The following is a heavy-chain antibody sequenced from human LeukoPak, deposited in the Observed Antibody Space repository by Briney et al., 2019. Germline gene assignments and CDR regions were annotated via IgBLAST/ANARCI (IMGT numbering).Heavy chain of an antibody. CDR1: GGTFSSHA. CDR3: AREAERDFWSGKQGGAFDI. Sequence: ASVNVSYTPSGGTFSSHAISWVRQAPGQRLEWMGGIIPIFGTANYAQKFQGRVTIATDESTSTAYMELSSLRSEDTAVYYCAREAERDFWSGKQGGAFDIWGQGTMVTVSS. CDR2: IIPIFGTA. D-gene: IGHD3-3*01. J-gene: IGHJ3*02. V-gene: IGHV1-69*05.